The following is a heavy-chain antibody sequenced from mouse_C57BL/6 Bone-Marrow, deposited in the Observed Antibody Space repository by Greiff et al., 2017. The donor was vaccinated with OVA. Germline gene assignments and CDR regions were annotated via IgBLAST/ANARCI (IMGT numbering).Heavy chain of an antibody. CDR1: GFTFCSSA. D-gene: IGHD2-2*01. CDR3: ARKGIYGYDGFAY. Sequence: DVHLVESGGGLVKPGGSLKLSCAASGFTFCSSAMSWVRQTPEKRLEWVATISDGGSYTYYPDNVKGRFTISRDNAKNNLYLQMSHLKSEDTAMYYCARKGIYGYDGFAYWGQGTLVTVSA. CDR2: ISDGGSYT. J-gene: IGHJ3*01. V-gene: IGHV5-4*01.